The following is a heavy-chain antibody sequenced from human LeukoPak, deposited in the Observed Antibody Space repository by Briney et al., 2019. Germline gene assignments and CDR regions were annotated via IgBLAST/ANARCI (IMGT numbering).Heavy chain of an antibody. D-gene: IGHD3-10*01. J-gene: IGHJ6*02. Sequence: GSSVKVSCKASGGTFSSYAISWVRQAPGQGLEWMGRIIPIFGIANYAQKFQGRVTITADKSTSTAYMELSSLRSEDTAVYYCARVPLLSGLMDVWGQGTTVTVSS. CDR1: GGTFSSYA. CDR2: IIPIFGIA. V-gene: IGHV1-69*04. CDR3: ARVPLLSGLMDV.